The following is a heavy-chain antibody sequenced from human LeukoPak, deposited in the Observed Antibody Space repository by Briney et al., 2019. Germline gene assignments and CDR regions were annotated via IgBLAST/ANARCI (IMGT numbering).Heavy chain of an antibody. Sequence: AGSLRLSCAASGFTFSSYSMNWVRQAPGKGLEWVSSISSSSSYIYYADSVKGRFTISRDNAKNSLCLQMNSLRAEDTAVYYCAREADYGDYEGYWGQGTLVTVSS. V-gene: IGHV3-21*01. CDR3: AREADYGDYEGY. J-gene: IGHJ4*02. D-gene: IGHD4-17*01. CDR2: ISSSSSYI. CDR1: GFTFSSYS.